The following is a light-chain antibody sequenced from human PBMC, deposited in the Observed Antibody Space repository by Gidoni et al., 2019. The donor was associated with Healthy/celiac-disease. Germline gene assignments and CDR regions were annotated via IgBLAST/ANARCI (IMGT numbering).Light chain of an antibody. J-gene: IGKJ3*01. Sequence: DIQLTQSPSFLSASVGDRVTITCRASQGISSYLAWYQQKPGKAPKLLIYAASTLQSGVPSRFSGSGSGTEFTLTISSLQPEDFATYYCHWGFTFGPXTKVDIK. CDR2: AAS. CDR1: QGISSY. V-gene: IGKV1-9*01. CDR3: HWGFT.